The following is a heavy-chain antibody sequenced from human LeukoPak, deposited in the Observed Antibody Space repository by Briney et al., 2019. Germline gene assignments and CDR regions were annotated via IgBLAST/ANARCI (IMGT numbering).Heavy chain of an antibody. Sequence: ASVKVSCKASGFTFTSSAVQWVRQARGRRLEWIGWIVVGSGNTNYAQKFQERVTVTRDMSTSTAYMELSSLRSEDTAVYYCAADGVVVTAPGIGYWGQGTLVTVSS. D-gene: IGHD2-21*02. CDR3: AADGVVVTAPGIGY. CDR2: IVVGSGNT. J-gene: IGHJ4*02. CDR1: GFTFTSSA. V-gene: IGHV1-58*01.